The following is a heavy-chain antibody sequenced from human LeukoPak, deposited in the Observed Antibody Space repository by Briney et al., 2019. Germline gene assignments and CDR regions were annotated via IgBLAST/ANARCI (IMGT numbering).Heavy chain of an antibody. J-gene: IGHJ4*02. V-gene: IGHV3-74*01. CDR3: AKARVTTVSTIVDPDY. Sequence: PGGSLRLSCAASGFTFSSYWMHWVRQAPGKGLVWVSHIKSDGSSTSYADSVKGRFTISRENSKNTLYLQMNSLRAEDTAVYYCAKARVTTVSTIVDPDYWGQGTLVTVSS. D-gene: IGHD4-17*01. CDR1: GFTFSSYW. CDR2: IKSDGSST.